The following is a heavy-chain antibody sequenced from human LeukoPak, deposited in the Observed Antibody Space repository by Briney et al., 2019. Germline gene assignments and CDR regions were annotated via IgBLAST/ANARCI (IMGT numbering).Heavy chain of an antibody. CDR2: ISYDGSNK. Sequence: PGRSLRLSCAASGFTFSSYAMHWVRQAPGKGLEWVAVISYDGSNKYYADSVKGRFTISRDNSKNTLYLQMNSLRAEDTAVYYCATPPYGTDTYGSWFESWGQGTLVTVSS. CDR1: GFTFSSYA. J-gene: IGHJ5*01. D-gene: IGHD3-10*01. CDR3: ATPPYGTDTYGSWFES. V-gene: IGHV3-30-3*01.